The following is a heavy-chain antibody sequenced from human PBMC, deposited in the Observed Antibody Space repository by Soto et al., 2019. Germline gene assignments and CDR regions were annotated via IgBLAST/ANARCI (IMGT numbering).Heavy chain of an antibody. V-gene: IGHV3-30-3*01. CDR1: GFTFSSYA. J-gene: IGHJ4*02. Sequence: GGSLRLSCADSGFTFSSYAMHWVRQAPGKGLESVAVISYDGSNKYYADSVKGRFTISRDNSKITLYLQMNSLRAEDTAVYYCERERGSSGFYFDYWGQGTLVTVSS. D-gene: IGHD6-19*01. CDR2: ISYDGSNK. CDR3: ERERGSSGFYFDY.